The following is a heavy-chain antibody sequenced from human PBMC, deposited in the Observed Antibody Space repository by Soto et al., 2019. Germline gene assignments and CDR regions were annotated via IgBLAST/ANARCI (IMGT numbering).Heavy chain of an antibody. CDR3: ALKVVTYYDN. V-gene: IGHV1-46*01. J-gene: IGHJ4*02. CDR1: GYSFTSTY. Sequence: QVQLVQSGAEVKKPGASVRISCRASGYSFTSTYVHWVRQAPGQGPEWMGIINPAGGTTYYAQQCQGRLTITSDTSTDTVFMDLNDLTSEDTAVYFCALKVVTYYDNWGQGNLLTVS. D-gene: IGHD2-21*02. CDR2: INPAGGTT.